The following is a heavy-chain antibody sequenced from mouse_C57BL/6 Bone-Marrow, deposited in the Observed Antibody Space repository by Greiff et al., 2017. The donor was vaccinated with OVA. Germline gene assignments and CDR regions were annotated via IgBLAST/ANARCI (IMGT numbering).Heavy chain of an antibody. CDR1: GYTFTSYG. J-gene: IGHJ4*01. CDR3: ARGLGSTYAMDY. V-gene: IGHV1-58*01. CDR2: IYIGNGYT. D-gene: IGHD3-3*01. Sequence: EVQLQQSGAELVRPGSSVKMSCKTSGYTFTSYGINWVKPRPGQGLEWIGYIYIGNGYTVYNKKFKGKATLTSDTSSSTAYMQLSSLTSEDSEIYFCARGLGSTYAMDYWGQGTSATVSS.